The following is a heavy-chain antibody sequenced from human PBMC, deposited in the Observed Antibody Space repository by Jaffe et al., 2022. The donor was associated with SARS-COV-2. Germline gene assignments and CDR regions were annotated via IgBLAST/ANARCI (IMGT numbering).Heavy chain of an antibody. CDR2: IWYDGSNK. J-gene: IGHJ6*02. Sequence: QVQLVESGGGVVQPGRSLRLSCAASGFTFSSYGMHWVRQAPGKGLEWVAVIWYDGSNKYYADSVKGRFTISRDNSKNTLYLQMNSLRAEDTAVYYCAREDPMDFGVVIMDVWGQGTTVTVSS. D-gene: IGHD3-3*01. CDR3: AREDPMDFGVVIMDV. V-gene: IGHV3-33*01. CDR1: GFTFSSYG.